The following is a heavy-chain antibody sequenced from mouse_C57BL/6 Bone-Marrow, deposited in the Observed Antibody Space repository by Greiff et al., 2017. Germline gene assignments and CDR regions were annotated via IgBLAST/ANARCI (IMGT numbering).Heavy chain of an antibody. J-gene: IGHJ3*01. Sequence: QVQLQQPGAELVKPGASVKLSCKASGYTFTSYWMHWVKQRPGQGLEWIGMIHPNSGSTNYNEKFKSKATLTVDKSSSTAYMQLSSLTSEDSAVYYCTRFGDYVPFAYWGQGTLVTVSA. CDR2: IHPNSGST. D-gene: IGHD2-4*01. CDR1: GYTFTSYW. V-gene: IGHV1-64*01. CDR3: TRFGDYVPFAY.